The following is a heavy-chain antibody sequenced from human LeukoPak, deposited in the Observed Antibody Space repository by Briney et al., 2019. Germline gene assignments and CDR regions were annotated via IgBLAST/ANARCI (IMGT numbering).Heavy chain of an antibody. J-gene: IGHJ6*03. D-gene: IGHD1-14*01. CDR1: GFTFSRYG. V-gene: IGHV3-21*01. CDR3: ARVATTSRPYYYYMDV. CDR2: ISSSSSYI. Sequence: GGSLRLSCAASGFTFSRYGMSWVRQAPGKGLEWVSSISSSSSYIYYADSVKGRFTISRDNAKNSLYLQMNSLRAEDTAVYYCARVATTSRPYYYYMDVWGKGTTVTVSS.